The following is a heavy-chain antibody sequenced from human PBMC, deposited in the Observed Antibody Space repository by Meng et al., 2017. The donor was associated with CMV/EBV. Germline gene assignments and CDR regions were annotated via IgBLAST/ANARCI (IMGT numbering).Heavy chain of an antibody. J-gene: IGHJ6*02. D-gene: IGHD2-21*01. V-gene: IGHV1-18*01. CDR3: ARDDKAYCGGDCSPVTYYYYYGMDV. CDR2: ISAYNGNT. CDR1: GYTFTSYG. Sequence: ASVKVSCKASGYTFTSYGISWGRQAPGQGLEWMGWISAYNGNTNYAQKLQGRVTMTTDTSTSTAYMELRSLRSDDTAVYYCARDDKAYCGGDCSPVTYYYYYGMDVWGQGTTVTVSS.